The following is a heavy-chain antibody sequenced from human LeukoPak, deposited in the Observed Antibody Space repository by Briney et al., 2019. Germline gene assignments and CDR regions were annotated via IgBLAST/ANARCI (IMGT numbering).Heavy chain of an antibody. Sequence: GESLKISCKGSGYSFTSYWIGWVRQMPGKGLEWMGIIYPGDSDTRYSPSFQGQVTISADKSISTAYLQWSSLKASDTAMYYCARSHSRYRSGGSCPAWFDPWGQGTLVTVSS. CDR2: IYPGDSDT. CDR1: GYSFTSYW. D-gene: IGHD2-15*01. CDR3: ARSHSRYRSGGSCPAWFDP. V-gene: IGHV5-51*01. J-gene: IGHJ5*02.